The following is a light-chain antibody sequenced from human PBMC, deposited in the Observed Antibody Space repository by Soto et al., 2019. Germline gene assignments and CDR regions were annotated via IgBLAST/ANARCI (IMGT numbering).Light chain of an antibody. Sequence: IVMTQSPATLSVSPGERATLSCRASQTLINKLAWFQQEPGQAPRLLIYDASTRATGVPARFSGSGSGTEFTLTISSLQSEDCAVYYCQQYNDWQWTFGQGTKVDIK. CDR1: QTLINK. CDR2: DAS. J-gene: IGKJ1*01. V-gene: IGKV3-15*01. CDR3: QQYNDWQWT.